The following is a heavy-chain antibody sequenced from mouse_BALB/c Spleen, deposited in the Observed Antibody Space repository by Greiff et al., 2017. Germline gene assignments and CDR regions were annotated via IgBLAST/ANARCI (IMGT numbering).Heavy chain of an antibody. Sequence: EVKVVESGGGLVQPGGSRKLSCAASGFTFSDYYMYWVRQTPEKRLEWVATISDGGSYTYYPDSVKGRFTISRDNAKNNLYLQMSSLKSEDTAMYYCARGTTVYCYAMDYWGQGTSVTVSS. CDR2: ISDGGSYT. CDR3: ARGTTVYCYAMDY. CDR1: GFTFSDYY. V-gene: IGHV5-4*02. D-gene: IGHD1-1*01. J-gene: IGHJ4*01.